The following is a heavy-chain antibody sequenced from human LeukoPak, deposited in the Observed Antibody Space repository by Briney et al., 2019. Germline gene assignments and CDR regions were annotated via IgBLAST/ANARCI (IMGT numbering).Heavy chain of an antibody. V-gene: IGHV1-24*01. Sequence: ASVKVSCKVSGYTLTELSMHWVRQAPGKGLGWMGGFDPEDGETIYAQKFQGRVTMTEDTSTDTAYMELSSLRSEDTAVYYCATVNPLYSSGAFDIWGQGTMVTVSS. CDR1: GYTLTELS. D-gene: IGHD5-18*01. CDR3: ATVNPLYSSGAFDI. CDR2: FDPEDGET. J-gene: IGHJ3*02.